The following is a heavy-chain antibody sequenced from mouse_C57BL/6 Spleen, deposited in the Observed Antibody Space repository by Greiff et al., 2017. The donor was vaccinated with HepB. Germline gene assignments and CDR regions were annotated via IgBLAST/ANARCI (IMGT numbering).Heavy chain of an antibody. J-gene: IGHJ1*03. D-gene: IGHD1-1*01. V-gene: IGHV5-16*01. Sequence: DVMLVESAGGLVQPGSSMKLSCTASGFTFSDYYMAWVRQVPEKGLEWVANINYDGSSTYYLDSLKSRFIISRDNAKNILYLQMSSLKSEDTATYYCARGDYYGTYWYFDVWGTGPTVTVSS. CDR2: INYDGSST. CDR1: GFTFSDYY. CDR3: ARGDYYGTYWYFDV.